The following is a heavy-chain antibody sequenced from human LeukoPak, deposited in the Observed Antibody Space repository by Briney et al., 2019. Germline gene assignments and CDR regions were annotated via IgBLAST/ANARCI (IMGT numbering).Heavy chain of an antibody. V-gene: IGHV1-69*01. Sequence: ASVKVSCKASGGAFSSYAISWVRQAPGQGLEWMGGIIPIFGTANYAQKFQGRVTITEDESTSTAYMELSSLTTEDTAVYYCARTAARLGGVDYNCMDVWGKGTTVTVSS. CDR3: ARTAARLGGVDYNCMDV. CDR1: GGAFSSYA. D-gene: IGHD6-6*01. J-gene: IGHJ6*03. CDR2: IIPIFGTA.